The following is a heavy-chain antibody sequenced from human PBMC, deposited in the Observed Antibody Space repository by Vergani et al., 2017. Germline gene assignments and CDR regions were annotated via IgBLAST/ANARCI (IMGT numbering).Heavy chain of an antibody. CDR2: IIPIFGTA. CDR3: ARVPQWLDPGAYYYYMDV. V-gene: IGHV1-69*01. D-gene: IGHD6-19*01. J-gene: IGHJ6*03. Sequence: QVQLVQSGAEVKKPGSSVKVSCKASGGTFSSYAISWVRQAPGQGLEWMGGIIPIFGTANYAQKFQGRVTITADESTITAYMELSSLRSEDTAVYYCARVPQWLDPGAYYYYMDVWGKGTTVTVSS. CDR1: GGTFSSYA.